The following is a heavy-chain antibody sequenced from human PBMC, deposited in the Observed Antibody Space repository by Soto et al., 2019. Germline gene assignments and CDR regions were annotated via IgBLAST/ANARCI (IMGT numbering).Heavy chain of an antibody. CDR3: ARESEDLTSNFGY. V-gene: IGHV3-21*06. Sequence: EVQLVESGGGLVKPGGSLRLSCAASGFTFTRYSMNWVRQAPGKGLEWVSSISSTTNYIYYGDSMKGRFTISRDNGKNSLYLEIHSLRAEDTAVYYCARESEDLTSNFGYWGQGTLVTVSS. CDR2: ISSTTNYI. CDR1: GFTFTRYS. J-gene: IGHJ4*02.